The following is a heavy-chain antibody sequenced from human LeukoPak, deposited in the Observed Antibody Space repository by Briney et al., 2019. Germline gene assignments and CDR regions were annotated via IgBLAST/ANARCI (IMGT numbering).Heavy chain of an antibody. CDR2: INPNSGGT. CDR1: GYTFTGYY. Sequence: ASVRDSCKASGYTFTGYYMHWVRPAPGQGLEWMRWINPNSGGTNYAQKFQGRVTMTRDTSISTAYMELSRLRSDDTAVYYCARAEWLQTLYGMDVWGQGTTVTVSS. D-gene: IGHD5-12*01. CDR3: ARAEWLQTLYGMDV. V-gene: IGHV1-2*02. J-gene: IGHJ6*02.